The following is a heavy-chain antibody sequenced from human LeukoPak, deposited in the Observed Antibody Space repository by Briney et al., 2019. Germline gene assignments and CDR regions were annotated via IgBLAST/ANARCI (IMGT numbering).Heavy chain of an antibody. CDR3: ARDKYSYGFFDY. D-gene: IGHD5-18*01. Sequence: PGGSLRLSCAASGFTFSSYGMHWVRQAPGKGLEWVAVISCDGSNKYYADSVKGRFTISRDNSKNTLYLQMNSLRAEDTAVYYCARDKYSYGFFDYWGQGTLVTVSS. V-gene: IGHV3-30*19. CDR1: GFTFSSYG. J-gene: IGHJ4*02. CDR2: ISCDGSNK.